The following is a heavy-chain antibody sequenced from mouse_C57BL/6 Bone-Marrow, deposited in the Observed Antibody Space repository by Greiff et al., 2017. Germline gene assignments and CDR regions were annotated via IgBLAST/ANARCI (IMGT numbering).Heavy chain of an antibody. V-gene: IGHV1-81*01. J-gene: IGHJ3*01. CDR2: IYPRSGNT. CDR1: GYTFTSYG. CDR3: ARSDYGSSYVAWFAY. D-gene: IGHD1-1*01. Sequence: QVQLQQSGAELARPGASVKLSCKASGYTFTSYGISWVKQRTGQGLEWIGEIYPRSGNTYYNEKFKGKATLTADKSSSTAYMELRYLTSEDSAVYFCARSDYGSSYVAWFAYWGQGTLVIVSA.